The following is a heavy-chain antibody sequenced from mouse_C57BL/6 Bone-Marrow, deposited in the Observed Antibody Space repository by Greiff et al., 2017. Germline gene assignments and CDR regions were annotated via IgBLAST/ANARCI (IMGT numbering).Heavy chain of an antibody. CDR1: GYTFTSYW. V-gene: IGHV1-55*01. D-gene: IGHD2-3*01. Sequence: QVQLQQPGAELVKPGASVKMSCKASGYTFTSYWITWVKQRPGQGLEWIGDIYLGSGSTNYNEKFKSKATLTVDTSSSTAYMQLSSLTSEDSSVYYCARWLLRDWYFDVWGTGTTVTVSS. CDR2: IYLGSGST. CDR3: ARWLLRDWYFDV. J-gene: IGHJ1*03.